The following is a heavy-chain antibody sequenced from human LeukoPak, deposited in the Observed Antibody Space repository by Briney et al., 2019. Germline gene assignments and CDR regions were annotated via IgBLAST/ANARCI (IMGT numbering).Heavy chain of an antibody. J-gene: IGHJ4*02. D-gene: IGHD6-19*01. CDR1: GFSFSSYA. CDR2: ISGSGGST. Sequence: GGSLRLSCAASGFSFSSYAMSWVRQAPGKGLEWVSDISGSGGSTYYADSVKGRFTISRDNSKNTLYLQMNSLRAEDTAVYYCASSGWSLHYFDYWGQEILVIVSS. V-gene: IGHV3-23*01. CDR3: ASSGWSLHYFDY.